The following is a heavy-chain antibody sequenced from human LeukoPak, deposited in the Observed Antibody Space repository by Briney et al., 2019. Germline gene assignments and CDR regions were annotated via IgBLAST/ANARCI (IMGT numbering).Heavy chain of an antibody. J-gene: IGHJ6*02. Sequence: GGSLRLSCAASGFTFSSYAMSWVRQAPGKGLEWVSAISGSGGSTYYADSVKGRFTISRDNSKNTLYLQMNSLKTEDTAVYYCTTDAGSLISRYYYYGMDVWGQGTTVTVSS. CDR2: ISGSGGST. CDR3: TTDAGSLISRYYYYGMDV. V-gene: IGHV3-23*01. D-gene: IGHD3-22*01. CDR1: GFTFSSYA.